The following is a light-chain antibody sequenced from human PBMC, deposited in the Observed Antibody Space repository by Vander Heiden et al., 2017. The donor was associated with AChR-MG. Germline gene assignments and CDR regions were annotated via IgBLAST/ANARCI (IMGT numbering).Light chain of an antibody. J-gene: IGLJ1*01. CDR1: SSEGGSYNL. CDR3: CSYAGSSTYV. Sequence: QSALPPPAPVSGSPGQSITISCTGTSSEGGSYNLVSWYQQHPGKAPKLMIYEVSKRPSGVSNRFSGSKSGNTASLTISGLQAEDEADYYCCSYAGSSTYVFGTGTKVTVL. V-gene: IGLV2-23*02. CDR2: EVS.